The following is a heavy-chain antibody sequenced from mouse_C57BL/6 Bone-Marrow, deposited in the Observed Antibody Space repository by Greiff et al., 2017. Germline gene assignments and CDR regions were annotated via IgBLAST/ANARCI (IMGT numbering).Heavy chain of an antibody. V-gene: IGHV1-69*01. D-gene: IGHD3-2*02. CDR2: IDPSDSYT. J-gene: IGHJ2*01. CDR1: GYTFTSYW. CDR3: ERKLRLFDY. Sequence: QVQLQQPGAELVMPGASVKLSCKASGYTFTSYWMHWVKQRPGQGLEWIGEIDPSDSYTNYNKKFKGKSTLTVDKSSSTAYMQLSSLTSEYYAVYYCERKLRLFDYWGQGTTLTVSS.